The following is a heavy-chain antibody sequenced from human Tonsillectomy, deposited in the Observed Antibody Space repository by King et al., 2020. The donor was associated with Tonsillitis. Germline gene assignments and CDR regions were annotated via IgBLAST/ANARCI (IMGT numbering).Heavy chain of an antibody. J-gene: IGHJ4*02. CDR1: GGSVSSGSYY. Sequence: VQLQESGPGLVKPSETLSLTCTVSGGSVSSGSYYWCWIRQPPGKGLEWIGYIYYSGSTNYNPSLKSRVTISVDTSKNQFSLKLSSVTAADTAVYYCARAEGMATIFRYWGQGTLVTVSS. CDR3: ARAEGMATIFRY. CDR2: IYYSGST. D-gene: IGHD5-24*01. V-gene: IGHV4-61*01.